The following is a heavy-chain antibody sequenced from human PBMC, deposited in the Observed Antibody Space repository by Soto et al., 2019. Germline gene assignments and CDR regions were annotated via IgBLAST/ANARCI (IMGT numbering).Heavy chain of an antibody. Sequence: SETLSLTCTVSGGSISSYYLSWIRQPPGKGLEWIGYIYYSGSTNYNPSLKSRVTISVDTSKNQFSLKLSSVTAADTAVYYCARSDFTVDFDYWGQGTLVTVSS. V-gene: IGHV4-59*01. D-gene: IGHD3-16*01. CDR1: GGSISSYY. CDR2: IYYSGST. CDR3: ARSDFTVDFDY. J-gene: IGHJ4*02.